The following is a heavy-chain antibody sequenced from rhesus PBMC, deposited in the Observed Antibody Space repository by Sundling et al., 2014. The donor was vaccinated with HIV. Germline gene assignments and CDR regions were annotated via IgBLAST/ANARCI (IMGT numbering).Heavy chain of an antibody. V-gene: IGHV4-65*02. J-gene: IGHJ4*01. Sequence: QVQLQESGPGLVKPSETLSLTCAVSGGSISSSNWWSWIRQPQGRDWSGLGVSMVIVRAPTTTPPSGVESPFTKDTSKNQFSLDLSSVTAADTAVYYCARGLGNFDYWGQGVLVTVSS. CDR1: GGSISSSNW. CDR2: SMVIVRAP. D-gene: IGHD1-44*01. CDR3: ARGLGNFDY.